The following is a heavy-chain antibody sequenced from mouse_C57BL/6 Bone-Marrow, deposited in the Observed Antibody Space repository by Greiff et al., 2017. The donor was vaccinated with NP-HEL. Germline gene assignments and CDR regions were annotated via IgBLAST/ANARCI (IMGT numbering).Heavy chain of an antibody. V-gene: IGHV1-64*01. Sequence: QVQLQQPGAELVKPGASVKLSCKASGYTFTSYWMHWVKQRPGQGLEWIGMIHPNSGSTNYNEKFKSKATLTVDKSSSTAYMQLSSLTSEDSAVYYCARSCGKRIYYAMDYWGQGTSVTVSS. CDR1: GYTFTSYW. J-gene: IGHJ4*01. D-gene: IGHD1-1*02. CDR2: IHPNSGST. CDR3: ARSCGKRIYYAMDY.